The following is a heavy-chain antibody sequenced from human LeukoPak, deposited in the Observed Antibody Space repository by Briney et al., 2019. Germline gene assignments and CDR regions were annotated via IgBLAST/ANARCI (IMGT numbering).Heavy chain of an antibody. J-gene: IGHJ4*02. CDR1: GGSISSSSYS. V-gene: IGHV4-39*01. D-gene: IGHD3/OR15-3a*01. CDR2: IYYSGST. Sequence: PSETLSLTCTISGGSISSSSYSWGWIRQPPGKGLEWIGSIYYSGSTYYNPSLKSRVTISVDTSKNQFSLKLSSVTAADTAVYYCARHGDWVIPRAFNHWGQGTLVTVSS. CDR3: ARHGDWVIPRAFNH.